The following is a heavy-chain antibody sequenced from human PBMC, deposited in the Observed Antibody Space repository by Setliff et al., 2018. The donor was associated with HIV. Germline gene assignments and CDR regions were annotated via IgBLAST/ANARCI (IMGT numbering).Heavy chain of an antibody. V-gene: IGHV3-23*01. D-gene: IGHD1-26*01. Sequence: GGSLRLSCVASGITFSSYAMSWVRQAPGKGLEWVSAISGTGGTTNYADSVKGRFTISRDNAKNSLYLQMNSLRAEDTAVYYCARRGNYMEDAFDIWGQGTMVTVSS. CDR2: ISGTGGTT. CDR1: GITFSSYA. CDR3: ARRGNYMEDAFDI. J-gene: IGHJ3*02.